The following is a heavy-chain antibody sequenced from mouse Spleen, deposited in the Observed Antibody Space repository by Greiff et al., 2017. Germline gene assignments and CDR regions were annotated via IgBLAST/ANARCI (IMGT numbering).Heavy chain of an antibody. Sequence: QVQLQQSGAELVMPGASVKLSCKASGYTFTSYWMHWVKQRPGQGLEWIGEIDPSDSYTNYNQKFKGKATLTVDKSSSTAYMQLSSLTSEDSAVYYCARGDYSNGFAYWGQGTLVTVSA. J-gene: IGHJ3*01. CDR2: IDPSDSYT. CDR3: ARGDYSNGFAY. CDR1: GYTFTSYW. V-gene: IGHV1-69*01. D-gene: IGHD2-5*01.